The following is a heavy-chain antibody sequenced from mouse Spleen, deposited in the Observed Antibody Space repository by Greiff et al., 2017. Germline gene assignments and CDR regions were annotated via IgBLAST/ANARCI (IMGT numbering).Heavy chain of an antibody. CDR2: INPNNGGT. CDR1: GYTFTDYY. CDR3: ARRWLWAMDY. Sequence: EVQLQQSGPELVKPGASVKISCKASGYTFTDYYMNWVKQSHGKSLEWIGDINPNNGGTSYNQKFKGKATLTVDKSSSTAYMELRSLTSEDSAVYYCARRWLWAMDYWGQGTSVTVSS. D-gene: IGHD3-3*01. J-gene: IGHJ4*01. V-gene: IGHV1-26*01.